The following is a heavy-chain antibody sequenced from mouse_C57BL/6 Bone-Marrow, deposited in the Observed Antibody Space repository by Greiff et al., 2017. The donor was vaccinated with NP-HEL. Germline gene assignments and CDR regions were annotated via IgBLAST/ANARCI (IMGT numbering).Heavy chain of an antibody. CDR3: ARHYYGDFDV. CDR1: GFTFSSYA. CDR2: ISDGGSYS. Sequence: EVKLQESGGGLVKPGGSLKLSCAASGFTFSSYAMSWVRQTPEKRLEWVATISDGGSYSYYPDNVKGRFTISRDNAKNNLYLQMSHLKSEDTAMYYCARHYYGDFDVWGTGTTVTVSS. D-gene: IGHD1-2*01. J-gene: IGHJ1*03. V-gene: IGHV5-4*03.